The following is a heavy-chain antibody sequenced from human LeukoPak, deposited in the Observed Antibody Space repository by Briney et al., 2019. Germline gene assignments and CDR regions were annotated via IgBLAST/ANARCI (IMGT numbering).Heavy chain of an antibody. CDR1: GFTLSSYW. D-gene: IGHD2-15*01. Sequence: GGSLRLSCAASGFTLSSYWMSWVRQAPGKGLEWVANIKQDGSEKYYVDSVKGRFTISRDNAKNSLYLQMNSLRAEDTAVYYCARDKDIVVVVAATRYYYYYMDVWGKGTTVTVSS. CDR3: ARDKDIVVVVAATRYYYYYMDV. CDR2: IKQDGSEK. V-gene: IGHV3-7*01. J-gene: IGHJ6*03.